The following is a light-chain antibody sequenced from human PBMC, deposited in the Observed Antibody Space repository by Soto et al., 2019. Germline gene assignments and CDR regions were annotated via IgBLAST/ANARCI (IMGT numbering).Light chain of an antibody. CDR1: SSDVGGYNY. CDR2: DVS. CDR3: SSYTSSIVV. V-gene: IGLV2-14*01. J-gene: IGLJ2*01. Sequence: QSVLTQPASVSGSPGQSITLSCTGTSSDVGGYNYVSWYQQHPGKAPKLMIYDVSNRPSGVSNRFSGSKSGNTASLTISGLHAEDEADYYCSSYTSSIVVFCGGTKLTVL.